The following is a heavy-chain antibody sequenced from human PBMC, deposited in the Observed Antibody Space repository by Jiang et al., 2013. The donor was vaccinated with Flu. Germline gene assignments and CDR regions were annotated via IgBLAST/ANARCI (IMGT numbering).Heavy chain of an antibody. CDR3: ARRGPHDGFEI. CDR2: INAGYGNT. J-gene: IGHJ3*02. CDR1: GYIFTSNA. V-gene: IGHV1-3*01. D-gene: IGHD3-16*01. Sequence: SGAEVKKPGASVKVSCKASGYIFTSNAMHWVRQAPGQRLEWMGWINAGYGNTKYSQKFQGRVTMTTDTSTSTAYMDLRSLKSDDTAVYYCARRGPHDGFEIWGQGTMVTVSS.